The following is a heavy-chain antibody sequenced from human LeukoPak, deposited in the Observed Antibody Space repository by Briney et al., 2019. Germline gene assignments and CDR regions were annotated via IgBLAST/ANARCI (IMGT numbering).Heavy chain of an antibody. CDR2: INHSGST. V-gene: IGHV4-34*01. CDR1: GGSFSGYY. CDR3: AMVTSGSYAPFDY. D-gene: IGHD1-26*01. Sequence: PSETLSLTCAVYGGSFSGYYWSWIRQPPGKGLEWIGEINHSGSTNYNPSLKSRVTISVDTSKNQFSLKLSSVTAADTAVYYCAMVTSGSYAPFDYWGQGTLATVSS. J-gene: IGHJ4*02.